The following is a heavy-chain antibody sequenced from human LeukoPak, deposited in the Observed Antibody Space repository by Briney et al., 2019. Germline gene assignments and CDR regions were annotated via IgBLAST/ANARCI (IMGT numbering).Heavy chain of an antibody. Sequence: SETLSLTCAVYGGSFSGYYWSWLRQPPEKGLEWIGEINHSGSTNYNPSLKSRVTISVDTSKNQFSLKLSSVTAADTAVYYCARRRKWLVPTYWFDPWGQGTLVTVSS. D-gene: IGHD6-19*01. CDR1: GGSFSGYY. CDR3: ARRRKWLVPTYWFDP. CDR2: INHSGST. V-gene: IGHV4-34*01. J-gene: IGHJ5*02.